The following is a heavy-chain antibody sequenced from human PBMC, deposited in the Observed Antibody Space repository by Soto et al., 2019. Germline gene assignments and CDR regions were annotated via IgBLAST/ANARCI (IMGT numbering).Heavy chain of an antibody. Sequence: QVQLQQWGAGLLKPSETLSLACSIYSGSFSGYYWSWIRQPPGKGLEWIGEISQSGNTNYSPSLKSRVSISIDTSKKQFSLNLASVSAADSAVYYCARAPKVSGSSQTRPDFWGQRTLVTVSS. D-gene: IGHD6-6*01. J-gene: IGHJ4*02. CDR3: ARAPKVSGSSQTRPDF. CDR1: SGSFSGYY. V-gene: IGHV4-34*02. CDR2: ISQSGNT.